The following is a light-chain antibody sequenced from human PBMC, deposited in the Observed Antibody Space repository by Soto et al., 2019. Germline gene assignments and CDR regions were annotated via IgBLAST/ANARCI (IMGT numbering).Light chain of an antibody. J-gene: IGKJ1*01. CDR2: GAS. Sequence: EIVLTQSPGTLSLTAGERATLSCRASQSVSSSYLAWYQQKPGQAPRLLIYGASSRATGIPDRFSGSGSGTDFTLTINRLEPEDFAMYYCQQYGSSRTFGQGTNVEIK. CDR3: QQYGSSRT. V-gene: IGKV3-20*01. CDR1: QSVSSSY.